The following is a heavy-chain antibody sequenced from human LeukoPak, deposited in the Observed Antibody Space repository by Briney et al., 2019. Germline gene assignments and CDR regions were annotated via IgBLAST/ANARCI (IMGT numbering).Heavy chain of an antibody. V-gene: IGHV1-2*02. Sequence: ASVKVSCKASGYTFTSYYMHWVRQAPGQGLEWMGWINPNSGGTNYAQKFQGRVTMTRDTSISTAYMELSRLRSDDTAVYYCALLPGYSSSTSCYAKGGFDYWGQGTLVTVSS. CDR2: INPNSGGT. J-gene: IGHJ4*02. CDR1: GYTFTSYY. D-gene: IGHD2-2*03. CDR3: ALLPGYSSSTSCYAKGGFDY.